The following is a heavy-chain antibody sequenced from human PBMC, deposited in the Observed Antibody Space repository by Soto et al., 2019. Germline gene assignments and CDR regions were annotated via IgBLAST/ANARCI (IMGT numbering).Heavy chain of an antibody. CDR2: IVPVFGIA. CDR1: GGSFNSFP. V-gene: IGHV1-69*17. J-gene: IGHJ4*02. Sequence: QVRLVQSGTEVKKPGSSVKVSCKVSGGSFNSFPISWVRQAPGQGPQWMGGIVPVFGIANYAKEFLGRVTINADRSTTTSHMVLSSLRSDDTADYYCTKDKKSRAQEWALDYWDQGTLVMGSS. D-gene: IGHD2-15*01. CDR3: TKDKKSRAQEWALDY.